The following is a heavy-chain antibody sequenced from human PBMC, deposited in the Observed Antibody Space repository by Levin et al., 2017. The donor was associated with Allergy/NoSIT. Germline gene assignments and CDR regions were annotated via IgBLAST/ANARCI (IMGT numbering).Heavy chain of an antibody. D-gene: IGHD3-10*01. CDR2: ISHSSTYV. Sequence: PGGSLRLSCTASGFTFNHYTMTWVRQAPGKGLEWVSSISHSSTYVDYVGSLKGRFTISRDNAKESLYLQMDSLRAEDTAIYYCVRQGWVVRGLNHGKDVDYYYSGLDVWGQGTTVTVSS. J-gene: IGHJ6*02. CDR3: VRQGWVVRGLNHGKDVDYYYSGLDV. CDR1: GFTFNHYT. V-gene: IGHV3-21*01.